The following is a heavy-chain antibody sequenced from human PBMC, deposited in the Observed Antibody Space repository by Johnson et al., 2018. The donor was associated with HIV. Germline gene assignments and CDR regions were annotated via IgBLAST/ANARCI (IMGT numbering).Heavy chain of an antibody. Sequence: QVQLVESGGGVVQPGRSLRLSCAASGFTFSSYAMHWVRQAPGKGLEWVAVISYDGSNKYYADSVKGRFTISRDNSKNTLYLQMNSLRAEDTAVYYCARDRYPRRYFDWLFDACDIWGQGTMVTVSS. V-gene: IGHV3-30*04. J-gene: IGHJ3*02. CDR3: ARDRYPRRYFDWLFDACDI. CDR1: GFTFSSYA. CDR2: ISYDGSNK. D-gene: IGHD3-9*01.